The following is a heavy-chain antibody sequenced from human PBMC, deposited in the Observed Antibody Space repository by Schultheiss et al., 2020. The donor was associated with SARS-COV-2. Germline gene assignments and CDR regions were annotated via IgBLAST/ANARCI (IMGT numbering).Heavy chain of an antibody. CDR3: ARIYLDAFDM. CDR2: ISGSGSTT. V-gene: IGHV3-48*02. Sequence: GESLKIPCAASGFTFSSYWMSWVRQAPGKGLEWVSHISGSGSTTYYADSVKGRFTMSRDNAKNSLYLQMNRLGDGDTAIYYCARIYLDAFDMWGQGTMVTVSS. D-gene: IGHD5-12*01. J-gene: IGHJ3*02. CDR1: GFTFSSYW.